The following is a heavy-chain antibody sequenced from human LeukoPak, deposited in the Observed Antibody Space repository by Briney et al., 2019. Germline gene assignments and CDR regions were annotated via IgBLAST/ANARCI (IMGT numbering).Heavy chain of an antibody. CDR3: AKGYGSGWYDNWSDS. CDR1: AFNFSSYA. V-gene: IGHV3-23*01. Sequence: GGSLRLSCAASAFNFSSYAMSWVRQAPGELLEWVSTISDHGGATYYVDSVKRRFIISRDNSKNTLYLQMDRLRAEDTALYYCAKGYGSGWYDNWSDSWGQGTLVTVSS. J-gene: IGHJ5*01. D-gene: IGHD6-19*01. CDR2: ISDHGGAT.